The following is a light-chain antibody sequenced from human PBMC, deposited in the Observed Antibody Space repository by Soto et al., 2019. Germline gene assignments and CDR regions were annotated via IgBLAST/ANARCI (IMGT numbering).Light chain of an antibody. CDR1: QDINNF. J-gene: IGKJ5*01. Sequence: DIQMTQSPSSLSASVGDSVTITCRASQDINNFLAWFQQKPGKAPKSLIFAASSLHSGVPSRFSGSGSVTDFTLTIRSVQAQDFGTYDYQADDGYSQSFGQGTRLEIK. CDR2: AAS. V-gene: IGKV1-16*01. CDR3: QADDGYSQS.